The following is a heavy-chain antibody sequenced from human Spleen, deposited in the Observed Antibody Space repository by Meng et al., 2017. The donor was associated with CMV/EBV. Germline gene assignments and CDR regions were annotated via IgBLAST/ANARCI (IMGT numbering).Heavy chain of an antibody. D-gene: IGHD6-19*01. Sequence: GESLKISCAASGFTFSSYWMSWVRQAPGKGLEGVANIKEDGSEKYYVDSVRGRFTISRDNAKNSLYLQMNSLRAEDTAMYYCAREENSSGNWFDPWGQGTLVTVSS. CDR2: IKEDGSEK. CDR3: AREENSSGNWFDP. V-gene: IGHV3-7*01. CDR1: GFTFSSYW. J-gene: IGHJ5*02.